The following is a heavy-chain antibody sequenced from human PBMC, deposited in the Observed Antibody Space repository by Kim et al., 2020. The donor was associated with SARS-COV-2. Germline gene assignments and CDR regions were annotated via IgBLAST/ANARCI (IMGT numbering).Heavy chain of an antibody. CDR1: GFTFSGYW. Sequence: GGSLRLSCAASGFTFSGYWMTWVRQAPGKGLEWVAITNQGGSQTLYVAPVKGRFTISRDNAQQTVDLQLNSLRVEDTAVYYCGRISQDYVYGGRGCYIDRWGQGTLVTVSS. CDR2: TNQGGSQT. J-gene: IGHJ4*02. D-gene: IGHD4-17*01. V-gene: IGHV3-7*03. CDR3: GRISQDYVYGGRGCYIDR.